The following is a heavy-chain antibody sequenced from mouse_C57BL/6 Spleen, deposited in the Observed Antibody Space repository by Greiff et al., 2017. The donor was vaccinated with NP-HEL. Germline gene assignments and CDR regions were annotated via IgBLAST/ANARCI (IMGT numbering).Heavy chain of an antibody. CDR3: TREYHKGAMDY. CDR2: ISSGGDYI. CDR1: GFTFSSYA. Sequence: EVKLVESGEGLVKPGGSLKLSCAASGFTFSSYAMSWVRQTPEKRLEWVAYISSGGDYIYYADTVKGRFTISRDNARNTLYLQMSSLKSEDTAMYYCTREYHKGAMDYWGQGTSVTVSS. D-gene: IGHD2-10*02. V-gene: IGHV5-9-1*02. J-gene: IGHJ4*01.